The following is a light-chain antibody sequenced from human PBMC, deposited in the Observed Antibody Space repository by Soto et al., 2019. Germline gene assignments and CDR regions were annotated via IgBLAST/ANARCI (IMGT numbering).Light chain of an antibody. Sequence: EIVLTQSPGTLSLSPGERVTLSCRASQSVSSTYLAWYQQKPGQAPRLLIYGVSSRATGIPDRFSGSGSGTXXXXXXXRLEPEDFAVYYCQHYGSSPHTFGQGTKLEIK. CDR3: QHYGSSPHT. CDR2: GVS. V-gene: IGKV3-20*01. CDR1: QSVSSTY. J-gene: IGKJ2*01.